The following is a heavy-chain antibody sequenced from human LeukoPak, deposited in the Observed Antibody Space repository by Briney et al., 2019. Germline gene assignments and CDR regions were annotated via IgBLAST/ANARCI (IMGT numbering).Heavy chain of an antibody. J-gene: IGHJ4*02. CDR3: ARQSEGFDS. CDR1: VSSISSGHY. Sequence: PSETLSLTCAVSVSSISSGHYWGWIRQPPGKGLEWIGSIYNSGTTSYNPSLRSRVTISVDMSKNQFSLRLTSVTAADTAVYYCARQSEGFDSWGQGTLVTVSS. V-gene: IGHV4-38-2*01. CDR2: IYNSGTT.